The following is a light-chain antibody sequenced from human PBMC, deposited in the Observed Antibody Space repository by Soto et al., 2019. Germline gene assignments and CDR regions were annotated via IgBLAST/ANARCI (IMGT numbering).Light chain of an antibody. CDR3: QQYGTSPWT. V-gene: IGKV3-20*01. Sequence: EIVLTQSPGTLSLFPGDRATLSCRATQSVNSDYLAWYQQKPGQAPRLLIYIASRRATGIPDRFSGSGSGTDFTLTINRLEPEDFAVYYCQQYGTSPWTFGQGTKVEIK. J-gene: IGKJ1*01. CDR2: IAS. CDR1: QSVNSDY.